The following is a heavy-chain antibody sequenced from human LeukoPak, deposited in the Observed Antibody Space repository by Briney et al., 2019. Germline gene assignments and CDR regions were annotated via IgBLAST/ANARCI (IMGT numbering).Heavy chain of an antibody. D-gene: IGHD3-22*01. J-gene: IGHJ4*02. V-gene: IGHV3-21*01. CDR2: ISSSSYI. CDR3: ASDADNYYDSSGPFDY. CDR1: GFTFSSYS. Sequence: GGSLRLSCAASGFTFSSYSMNWVRQAPGKGLEWVSSISSSSYIYYADSVKGRFTISRDNAKNSLYLQMNSLRAEDTAVYYCASDADNYYDSSGPFDYWGQGTLVTVSS.